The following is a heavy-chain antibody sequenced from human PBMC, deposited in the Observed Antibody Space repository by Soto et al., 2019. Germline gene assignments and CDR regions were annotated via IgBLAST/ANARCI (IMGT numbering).Heavy chain of an antibody. V-gene: IGHV1-8*01. J-gene: IGHJ5*02. D-gene: IGHD3-9*01. CDR2: VNPNSGYT. CDR3: ARGDILTDP. Sequence: ASVKVSCKASGYTFTNYDITWVRQAAGQGLEWVGWVNPNSGYTAYAQKLQGRVTMTTDTSTSTAYMELRSLRSDDTAVYYCARGDILTDPWGQGTLVTVSS. CDR1: GYTFTNYD.